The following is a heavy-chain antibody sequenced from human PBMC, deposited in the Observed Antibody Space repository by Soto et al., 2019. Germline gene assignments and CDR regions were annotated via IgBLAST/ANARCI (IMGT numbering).Heavy chain of an antibody. V-gene: IGHV4-39*07. CDR2: FYYSGST. CDR1: GDSISTNSYS. D-gene: IGHD2-21*02. CDR3: ARYKAYCGGDCPYAHNWFDP. Sequence: PSETLSLTCTVSGDSISTNSYSWGWIRQPPGQGLEWIGLFYYSGSTHYNPSLKSRLTVSVDTSKNQFSLKLSSVTAADTAVYYCARYKAYCGGDCPYAHNWFDPWGQGTLVTVSS. J-gene: IGHJ5*02.